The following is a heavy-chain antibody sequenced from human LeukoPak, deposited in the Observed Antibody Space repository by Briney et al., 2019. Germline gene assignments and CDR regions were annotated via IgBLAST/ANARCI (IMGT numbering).Heavy chain of an antibody. CDR3: TRVGYIDEGIDY. Sequence: GGSLRLSCVASGFPFSSYWMTWVRQAPGKGLEWVANIKQDGSKKSYVDSVKGRFTISRDNAKNSLYLQMNSLRAEDTAIYYCTRVGYIDEGIDYWGRGTLVTVFS. D-gene: IGHD5-24*01. CDR2: IKQDGSKK. V-gene: IGHV3-7*04. J-gene: IGHJ4*02. CDR1: GFPFSSYW.